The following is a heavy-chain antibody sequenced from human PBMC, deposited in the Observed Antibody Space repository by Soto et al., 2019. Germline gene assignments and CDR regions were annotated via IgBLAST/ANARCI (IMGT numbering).Heavy chain of an antibody. V-gene: IGHV2-5*01. J-gene: IGHJ6*02. Sequence: SGPTLVNPTQTLTLTCTFSGFSFSSRGVGVTWIRQPPGKALEWLTLIYWNDDKYYSPSLKSRLTVNKDTSKNQVVLTMTNMDPVDTATYYCAHFDIVTVPTQIMDVWGQGTTVTVSS. CDR2: IYWNDDK. D-gene: IGHD3-9*01. CDR1: GFSFSSRGVG. CDR3: AHFDIVTVPTQIMDV.